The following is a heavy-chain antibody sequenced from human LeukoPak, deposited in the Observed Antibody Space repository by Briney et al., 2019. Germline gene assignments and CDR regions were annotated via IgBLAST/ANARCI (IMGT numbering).Heavy chain of an antibody. Sequence: KASETLSLTCTVSGGSISSSSYYWSWIRQPPGKGLEWIGYIYYSGSTNYNPSLKSRVTISVDTSKNQFSLKLSSVTAADTAVYYCARDFTLGGDSYFDYWGQGILVTVSS. CDR3: ARDFTLGGDSYFDY. V-gene: IGHV4-61*01. D-gene: IGHD3-16*01. J-gene: IGHJ4*02. CDR1: GGSISSSSYY. CDR2: IYYSGST.